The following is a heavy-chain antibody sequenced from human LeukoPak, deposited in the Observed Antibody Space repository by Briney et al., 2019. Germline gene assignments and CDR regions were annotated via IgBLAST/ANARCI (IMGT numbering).Heavy chain of an antibody. J-gene: IGHJ4*02. CDR1: GFTFSSHG. V-gene: IGHV3-30*18. D-gene: IGHD3-10*01. CDR2: ISYDGSNK. CDR3: AKAHYYGSGSPSGGFDY. Sequence: GGSLRLSCGASGFTFSSHGMNWVRQAPGKGLEWVAVISYDGSNKYYADSVKGRFTISRDNSKNTLYLQMNSLRAEDTAVYYCAKAHYYGSGSPSGGFDYWGQGTLVTVSS.